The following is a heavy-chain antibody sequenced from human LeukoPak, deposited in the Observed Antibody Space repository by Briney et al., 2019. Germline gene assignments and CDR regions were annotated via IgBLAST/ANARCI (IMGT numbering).Heavy chain of an antibody. CDR1: RFTFSNYA. CDR3: ARIPERYSYGYKHGWYSYYYMDV. V-gene: IGHV3-7*01. Sequence: GGSLRLSCAASRFTFSNYAMSWVRQAPGKGLEWVANIKQDGSEKYYVDSVKGRFTISRDNAKNSLYLQMNSLRAEDSAVYYCARIPERYSYGYKHGWYSYYYMDVWGKGTTVTISS. D-gene: IGHD5-18*01. CDR2: IKQDGSEK. J-gene: IGHJ6*03.